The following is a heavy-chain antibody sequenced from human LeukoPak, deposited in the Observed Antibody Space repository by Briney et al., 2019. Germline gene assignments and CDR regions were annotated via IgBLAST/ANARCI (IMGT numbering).Heavy chain of an antibody. J-gene: IGHJ3*02. CDR2: ISADGGST. CDR3: AKDLVRWAFDI. V-gene: IGHV3-23*01. Sequence: GGSLRLSCAASGFTFSSYAMSWVRQAPGKGLEWVSAISADGGSTYYADSVKGRFTVSRDNSKNTLYLQMNSLRAEDTAVYYCAKDLVRWAFDIWGQGTMVTVSS. D-gene: IGHD4-23*01. CDR1: GFTFSSYA.